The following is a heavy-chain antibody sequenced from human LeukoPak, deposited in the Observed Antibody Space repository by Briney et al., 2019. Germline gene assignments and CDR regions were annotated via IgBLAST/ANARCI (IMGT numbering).Heavy chain of an antibody. D-gene: IGHD2-2*01. Sequence: GGSLRLSCAASGFSFSIYAMSWARQGPGKGLEWVSGISGSGGSTSYADSVKGRFTISRDNTKNTLYLQMNSLRVEDTAVYYCAKGGGSMEYCFDFWGQGTLATVSS. CDR2: ISGSGGST. CDR3: AKGGGSMEYCFDF. J-gene: IGHJ4*02. V-gene: IGHV3-23*01. CDR1: GFSFSIYA.